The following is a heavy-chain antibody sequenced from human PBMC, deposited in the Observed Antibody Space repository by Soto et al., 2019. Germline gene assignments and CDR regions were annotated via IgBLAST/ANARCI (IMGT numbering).Heavy chain of an antibody. CDR2: IYYSGST. CDR1: GGSISSGGYY. Sequence: QVQLQESGPGLVKPSQTLSLTCTVSGGSISSGGYYWSWIRQHPGKGLEWIGYIYYSGSTYYNPSLKSRVTISVDTSKNQFSLKLSSVTAADTAVYYCARSEPDSSGYYYWLDYWGQGTLFTVSS. J-gene: IGHJ4*02. V-gene: IGHV4-31*03. D-gene: IGHD3-22*01. CDR3: ARSEPDSSGYYYWLDY.